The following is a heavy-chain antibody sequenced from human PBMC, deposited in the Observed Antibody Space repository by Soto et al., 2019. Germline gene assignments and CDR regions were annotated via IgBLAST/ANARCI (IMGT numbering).Heavy chain of an antibody. CDR1: GFTFSGYW. CDR2: INSDGSST. V-gene: IGHV3-74*01. CDR3: ARGYSSGWPNGLDI. Sequence: EVQLVESGGGLVQPGGSLRLSCAASGFTFSGYWMHWVRQVPGKGPVWVSRINSDGSSTSYADSVKGRFTISRDNAKNTLYLQMNSLRAEDTAVYYCARGYSSGWPNGLDIWGQGTMVTVAS. J-gene: IGHJ3*02. D-gene: IGHD6-25*01.